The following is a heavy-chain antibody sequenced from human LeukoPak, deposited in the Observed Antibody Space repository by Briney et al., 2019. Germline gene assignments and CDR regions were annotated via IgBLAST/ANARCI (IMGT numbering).Heavy chain of an antibody. V-gene: IGHV3-9*01. J-gene: IGHJ4*02. Sequence: GGSLRLSCAASGFTFDDYAMHWVRQAPGKGLEWVSGISWNSGSIGYADSVKGRFTISRDNAKKSLYLQMNSLRAEDTAVYYCARHLSGITGYTYGRGIDYWGQGTLLTVSS. CDR1: GFTFDDYA. CDR3: ARHLSGITGYTYGRGIDY. D-gene: IGHD5-18*01. CDR2: ISWNSGSI.